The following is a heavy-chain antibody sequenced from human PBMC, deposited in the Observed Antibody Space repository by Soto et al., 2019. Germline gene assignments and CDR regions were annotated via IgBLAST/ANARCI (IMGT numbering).Heavy chain of an antibody. Sequence: EMQLAESGGGLVQPGRSLRLSCAASGFIFDDYAMHWVRQSPGKGLEWVSGISWNSGRVGYAASVKGRFTISRDNAKNSLFLQMNSLRGEDTAFYHCVKDAFSGLSSAEFNGDYWGQGTRVTVSS. V-gene: IGHV3-9*01. CDR3: VKDAFSGLSSAEFNGDY. CDR2: ISWNSGRV. D-gene: IGHD3-3*02. J-gene: IGHJ4*02. CDR1: GFIFDDYA.